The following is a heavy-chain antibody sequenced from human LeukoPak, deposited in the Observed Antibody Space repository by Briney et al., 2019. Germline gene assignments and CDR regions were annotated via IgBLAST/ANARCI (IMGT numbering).Heavy chain of an antibody. J-gene: IGHJ5*02. CDR1: GGTFSSYA. CDR2: INPNSGGT. V-gene: IGHV1-2*02. CDR3: ARVFDRIGNWFDP. Sequence: GASVKVSCKASGGTFSSYAISWVRQAPGQGLEWMGWINPNSGGTNYAQKFQGRVTMTRDTSISTAYMELSRLRSDDTAVYYCARVFDRIGNWFDPWGQGTLVTVSS. D-gene: IGHD1-14*01.